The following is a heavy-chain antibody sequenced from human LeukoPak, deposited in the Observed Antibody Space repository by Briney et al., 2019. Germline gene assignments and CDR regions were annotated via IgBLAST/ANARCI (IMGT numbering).Heavy chain of an antibody. J-gene: IGHJ5*02. D-gene: IGHD3-10*01. CDR2: INPNSGDT. V-gene: IGHV1-2*02. CDR1: GYTFTGYY. CDR3: ATLLSALETKP. Sequence: ASVKVSCKASGYTFTGYYMHWVRQAPGQGLEWMGWINPNSGDTNYAQKLQGRVTMTRDTSISTAYMELSRLRSDDTAVYYCATLLSALETKPWGQGTQVTVSS.